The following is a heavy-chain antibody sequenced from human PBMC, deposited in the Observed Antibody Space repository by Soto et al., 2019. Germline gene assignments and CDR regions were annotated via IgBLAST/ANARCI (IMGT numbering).Heavy chain of an antibody. CDR2: ISYDGSNK. CDR1: GFTFSSYG. Sequence: QVQLVESGGGVVQPGRSLRLSCAASGFTFSSYGMHWVRQAPGKGLEWVAVISYDGSNKYYADSVKGRFTISRDNSKNTRYLQMNSLRAEDTAVYYCAKDFSGYDPLDYWGQGTLVTVSS. V-gene: IGHV3-30*18. CDR3: AKDFSGYDPLDY. J-gene: IGHJ4*02. D-gene: IGHD5-12*01.